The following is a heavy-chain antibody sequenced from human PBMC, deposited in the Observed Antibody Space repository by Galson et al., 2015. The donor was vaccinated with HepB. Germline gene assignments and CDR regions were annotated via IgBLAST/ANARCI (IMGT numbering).Heavy chain of an antibody. CDR3: AKDCSASDYFEY. Sequence: SLRLSCAASGFTFRSYGMHWVRQAPDKGLEWVALILYDGSNKYYADSVRGRFTISRDNSKNTVYLEMTSLRPGDTAVYYCAKDCSASDYFEYWGQRALVTVSS. CDR2: ILYDGSNK. CDR1: GFTFRSYG. J-gene: IGHJ4*02. D-gene: IGHD2-15*01. V-gene: IGHV3-30*18.